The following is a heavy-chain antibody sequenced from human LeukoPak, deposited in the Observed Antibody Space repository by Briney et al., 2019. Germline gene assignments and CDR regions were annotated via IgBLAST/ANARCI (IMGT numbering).Heavy chain of an antibody. CDR2: IYYSGST. CDR3: ARSLGIGPHYFDN. Sequence: PSETLSLTCTVSGGSINSNSHFWDWIRQSPGKGLEWIGTIYYSGSTYYSPSLKSRVTISVDTSKNQFSLELNSVTAADTAVYYCARSLGIGPHYFDNWGQGTLVTVSS. V-gene: IGHV4-39*01. CDR1: GGSINSNSHF. J-gene: IGHJ4*02. D-gene: IGHD3-16*01.